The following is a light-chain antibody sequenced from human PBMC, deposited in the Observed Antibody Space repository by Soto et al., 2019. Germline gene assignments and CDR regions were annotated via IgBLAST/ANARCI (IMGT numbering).Light chain of an antibody. J-gene: IGLJ2*01. V-gene: IGLV2-14*01. CDR1: SSDVGGYNY. CDR3: CSYTSSSTLVV. CDR2: NVS. Sequence: QSALTQPASVSGSPGQSITISCTGSSSDVGGYNYVSWYQQHPGKAPKLMIYNVSNRTSGVSNRFSGSKSGNTASLTISGLQAEDEADYYCCSYTSSSTLVVFGGGTKLTVL.